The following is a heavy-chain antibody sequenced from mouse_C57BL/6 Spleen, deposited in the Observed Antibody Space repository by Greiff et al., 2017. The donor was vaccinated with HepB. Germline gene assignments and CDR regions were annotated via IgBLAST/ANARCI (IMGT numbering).Heavy chain of an antibody. Sequence: VHVKQSGAELVRPGASVKLSCTASGFNIKDYYMHWVKQRPEQGLEWIGRIDPEDGDTEYAPKFQGKATMTADTSSNTAYLQLSSLTSEDTAVYYCTGSYGNGMDYWGQGTSVTVSS. CDR2: IDPEDGDT. J-gene: IGHJ4*01. V-gene: IGHV14-1*01. D-gene: IGHD2-1*01. CDR3: TGSYGNGMDY. CDR1: GFNIKDYY.